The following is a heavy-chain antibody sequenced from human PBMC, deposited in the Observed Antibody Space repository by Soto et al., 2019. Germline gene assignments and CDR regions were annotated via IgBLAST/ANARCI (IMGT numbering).Heavy chain of an antibody. J-gene: IGHJ1*01. D-gene: IGHD4-17*01. Sequence: QLQLQESGSGLVKPSQTLSLTCAVSGGSISSGGYSWSWIRQPPGKGLEWIGYIYHSGSTYYNPSLKSRVPISVNRSKNQVSLKLSSVTAADTAVYYCARDDYGHFQHWRQGTLVTVSS. CDR3: ARDDYGHFQH. CDR2: IYHSGST. CDR1: GGSISSGGYS. V-gene: IGHV4-30-2*01.